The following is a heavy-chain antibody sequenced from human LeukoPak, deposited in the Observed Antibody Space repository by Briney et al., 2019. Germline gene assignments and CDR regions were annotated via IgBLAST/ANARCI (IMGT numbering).Heavy chain of an antibody. D-gene: IGHD3-3*01. CDR2: IRSKAYGGTT. V-gene: IGHV3-49*04. Sequence: GGSLRLSCTASGFTFGDYAMSWVRQAPGKGLEWVGFIRSKAYGGTTEYAASVKGRFTISRDDSKSIAYLQMNSLKTGDTAVYYCTVGSLEWLFFDDGMDVWGQGTTVTVSS. J-gene: IGHJ6*02. CDR1: GFTFGDYA. CDR3: TVGSLEWLFFDDGMDV.